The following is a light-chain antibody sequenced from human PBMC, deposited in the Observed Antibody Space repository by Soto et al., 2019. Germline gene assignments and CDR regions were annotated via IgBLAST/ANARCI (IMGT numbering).Light chain of an antibody. Sequence: EIVLTQSPGTLSLSPGERATLSCRASQSISSSYLAWYQQKPGQAPRLLIYGASRRATGIPGRFSGRESGTDFTLTITTLEPEDSAVYFCQQYASSPYTFGQGTKVDI. CDR1: QSISSSY. CDR3: QQYASSPYT. V-gene: IGKV3-20*01. J-gene: IGKJ2*01. CDR2: GAS.